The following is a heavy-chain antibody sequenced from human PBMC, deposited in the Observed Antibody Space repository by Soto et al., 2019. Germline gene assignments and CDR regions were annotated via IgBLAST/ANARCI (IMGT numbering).Heavy chain of an antibody. J-gene: IGHJ5*02. CDR3: ARDLQAGTDNVNWFAP. D-gene: IGHD1-1*01. Sequence: VQLVESGGGVVQPGRSLRLSCAASGFSISRSAMHWVRQVPGKGLEWVAVIAYDGSNRWYADSAKGRFTISRDNSKNTVYLQMSSLRGEDTAVYYCARDLQAGTDNVNWFAPWGQGTLVTVSS. CDR1: GFSISRSA. CDR2: IAYDGSNR. V-gene: IGHV3-30*15.